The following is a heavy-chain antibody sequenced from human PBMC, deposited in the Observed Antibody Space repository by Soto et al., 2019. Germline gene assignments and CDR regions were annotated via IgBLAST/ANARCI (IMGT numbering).Heavy chain of an antibody. D-gene: IGHD2-8*01. CDR2: IIPIFGTA. CDR1: GGTFSSYA. CDR3: ARSTGLDIVLIDY. Sequence: SVKVSCKASGGTFSSYAISWVRQAPGQGLGWMGGIIPIFGTANYAQKFQGRVTITADESTSTAYMELSSLRSEDTAVYYCARSTGLDIVLIDYWGQGTMVTVYS. J-gene: IGHJ4*02. V-gene: IGHV1-69*13.